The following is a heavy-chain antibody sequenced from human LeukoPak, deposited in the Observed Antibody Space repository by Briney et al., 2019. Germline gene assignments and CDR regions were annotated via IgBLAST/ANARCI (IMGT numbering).Heavy chain of an antibody. J-gene: IGHJ5*02. V-gene: IGHV4-59*01. D-gene: IGHD2/OR15-2a*01. CDR1: GGSISSYY. CDR2: IYYSGST. Sequence: SETLSLTCTVSGGSISSYYWSWIRQPPGKGLEWIGYIYYSGSTNYNPSLKSRVTISVDTSKNQFSLKLSSVTAADTAVYYCARTTLRVAWFDPWGQGTLVTVSS. CDR3: ARTTLRVAWFDP.